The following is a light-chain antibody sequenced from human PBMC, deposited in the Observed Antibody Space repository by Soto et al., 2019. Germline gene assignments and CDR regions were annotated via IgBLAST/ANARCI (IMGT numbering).Light chain of an antibody. J-gene: IGKJ1*01. Sequence: DIQMTQSPSSLSASVGDTVTITCQASQDINKFFNWYQQKPGKAPKLLIYDVSNLETGVPSRFSGSGSETHFTLTISSLQPDDFATYYCQHYNSYSEAFGQGNKVDIK. CDR1: QDINKF. CDR3: QHYNSYSEA. CDR2: DVS. V-gene: IGKV1-33*01.